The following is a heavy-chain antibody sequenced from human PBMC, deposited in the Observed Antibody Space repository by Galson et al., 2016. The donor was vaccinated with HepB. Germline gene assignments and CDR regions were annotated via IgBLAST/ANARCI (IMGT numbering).Heavy chain of an antibody. Sequence: SETLSLTCGVFGPSFTGYYWTWIRQSPEKGLEWIGETSDSGDTNYNPSLESRVTISVDTSKSQFSLKLTSLSAADTAVYYCARGSRIQVAPGKNWFDPWGQGTLVIVSS. V-gene: IGHV4-34*01. CDR3: ARGSRIQVAPGKNWFDP. D-gene: IGHD6-13*01. J-gene: IGHJ5*02. CDR1: GPSFTGYY. CDR2: TSDSGDT.